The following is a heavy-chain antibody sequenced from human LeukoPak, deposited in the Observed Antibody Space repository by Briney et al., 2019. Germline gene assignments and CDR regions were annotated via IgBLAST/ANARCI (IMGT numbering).Heavy chain of an antibody. CDR1: GFTFSSYS. V-gene: IGHV3-48*04. Sequence: GGSLRLSCAASGFTFSSYSMNWVRQAPGKGLEWVSYISSSSSNIYYADSVKGRFTISRDNAKNSLYLQMNSLRAEDTAVYYCARITTVTPIDYWGQGTLVTVSS. CDR2: ISSSSSNI. CDR3: ARITTVTPIDY. J-gene: IGHJ4*02. D-gene: IGHD4-11*01.